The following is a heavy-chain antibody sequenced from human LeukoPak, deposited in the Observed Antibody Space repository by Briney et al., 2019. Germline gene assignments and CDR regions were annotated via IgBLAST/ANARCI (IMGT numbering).Heavy chain of an antibody. CDR2: MNPNSGNT. D-gene: IGHD3-3*01. V-gene: IGHV1-8*01. CDR3: VRGGSSGYYPNWFDP. Sequence: ASVKVSCKASGYTFTSYDINWVRQATGQGLEWMGWMNPNSGNTGYAQKFQGRVTMTRNTSISTAYMELSSLRSEDTAVYYCVRGGSSGYYPNWFDPWGQGTLVTVSS. CDR1: GYTFTSYD. J-gene: IGHJ5*02.